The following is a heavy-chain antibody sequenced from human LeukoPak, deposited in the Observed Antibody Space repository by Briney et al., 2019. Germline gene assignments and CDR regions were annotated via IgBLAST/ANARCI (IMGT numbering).Heavy chain of an antibody. V-gene: IGHV1-18*01. CDR2: ISAYNGNT. J-gene: IGHJ4*02. D-gene: IGHD3-10*01. Sequence: ASVKVPCKASGYTFTSYGISWVRQAPGQGLEWMGWISAYNGNTNYAQKLQGRVTMTTDTSTSTAYMELRSLRSDDTAVYYCARGMSMVRGVIIKFDYWGQGTLVTVSS. CDR1: GYTFTSYG. CDR3: ARGMSMVRGVIIKFDY.